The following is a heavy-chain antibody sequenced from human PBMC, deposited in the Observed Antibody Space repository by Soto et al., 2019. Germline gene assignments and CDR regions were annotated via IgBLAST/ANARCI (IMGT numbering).Heavy chain of an antibody. CDR1: GYTFTSYG. V-gene: IGHV1-18*01. CDR3: ARPKVDDYYYYGMDV. Sequence: ASVKVSCKASGYTFTSYGITWVRQAPGQGLEWMGWISAYNGNTNYAQKLQGRVTMTTDTSTSTAYMELRSLRSDDTAVYYCARPKVDDYYYYGMDVWGQGTTVTVSS. CDR2: ISAYNGNT. D-gene: IGHD2-15*01. J-gene: IGHJ6*02.